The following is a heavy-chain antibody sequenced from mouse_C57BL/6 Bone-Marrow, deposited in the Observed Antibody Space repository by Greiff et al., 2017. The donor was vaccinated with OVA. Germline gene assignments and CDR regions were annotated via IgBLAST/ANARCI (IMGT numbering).Heavy chain of an antibody. Sequence: VQLQQSGTVLARPGASVKMSCKTSGYTFTSYWMHWVKQRPGQGLEWIGAIYPGNSDPSYNQPFKGKAKRTAVTSASTAYMELSSLTNEDSAVYYCTRKLFFDYWGQGTTLTVSS. CDR1: GYTFTSYW. V-gene: IGHV1-5*01. CDR3: TRKLFFDY. CDR2: IYPGNSDP. J-gene: IGHJ2*01.